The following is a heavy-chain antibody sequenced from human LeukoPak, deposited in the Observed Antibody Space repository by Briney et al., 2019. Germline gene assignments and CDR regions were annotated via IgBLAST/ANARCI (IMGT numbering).Heavy chain of an antibody. CDR2: IYYSGST. CDR1: GGSISSYY. J-gene: IGHJ4*02. V-gene: IGHV4-59*01. CDR3: ARDTYGHYFDY. D-gene: IGHD4-17*01. Sequence: SETLSLTCTASGGSISSYYWSWIRQPPGKGLEWIGYIYYSGSTNYNPSLKSRVTISVDTSKNQFSLKLSSVTAADTAVYYCARDTYGHYFDYWGQGTLVTVSS.